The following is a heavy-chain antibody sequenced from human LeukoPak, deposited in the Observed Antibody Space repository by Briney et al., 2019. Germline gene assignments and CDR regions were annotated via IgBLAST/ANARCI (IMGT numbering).Heavy chain of an antibody. CDR3: ARDLGIVVVVAATPGVDY. J-gene: IGHJ4*02. D-gene: IGHD2-15*01. CDR2: INPSGGST. Sequence: ASVKVSCKASGYTFTSYYMHWVRQAPGQGLEWMGIINPSGGSTSYAQKFQGGVTMTRDTSTSTVYMELSSLRSEDTAVYYCARDLGIVVVVAATPGVDYWGQGTLVTVSS. V-gene: IGHV1-46*01. CDR1: GYTFTSYY.